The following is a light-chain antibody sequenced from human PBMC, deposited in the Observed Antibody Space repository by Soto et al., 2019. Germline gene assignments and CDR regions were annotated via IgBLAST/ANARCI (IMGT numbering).Light chain of an antibody. CDR2: AVS. Sequence: QSALTQPASVSGSPGQSITISCTGISSDVGTYNYVSWYQHHPGKAPKFMISAVSDRPSGVSNRFSASKSGNTASLTISGLQPEDEADYYCTSYTSSSGYVFGTGTKLTVL. V-gene: IGLV2-14*01. CDR3: TSYTSSSGYV. CDR1: SSDVGTYNY. J-gene: IGLJ1*01.